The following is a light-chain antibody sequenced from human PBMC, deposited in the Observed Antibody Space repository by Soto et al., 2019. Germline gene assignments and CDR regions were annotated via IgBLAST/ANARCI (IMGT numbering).Light chain of an antibody. V-gene: IGKV2-28*01. J-gene: IGKJ4*01. CDR2: LGS. CDR1: QSLLHSNGYNY. CDR3: MQALQTPLLT. Sequence: DIVTTQSPISLPVTPGEPASISCRSSQSLLHSNGYNYLDWYLQKPGQSPQLLIYLGSNRSSGVPDRFSGSGSGTDFTLKISRVEAEDVGVYYCMQALQTPLLTFGGGTKVDIK.